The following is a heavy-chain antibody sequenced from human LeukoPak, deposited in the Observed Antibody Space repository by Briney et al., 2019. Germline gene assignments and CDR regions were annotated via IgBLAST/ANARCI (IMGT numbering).Heavy chain of an antibody. V-gene: IGHV4-34*01. D-gene: IGHD1-26*01. J-gene: IGHJ4*02. CDR3: ASRGSYYVY. Sequence: PSETLSLTCAVYGGSFSGYYWSWTRQPPGKGLEWIGEINHSGSTNYNPSLKSRVTISVDTSKNQFSLKLSSVTAADTAVYYCASRGSYYVYWGQGTLVTVSS. CDR2: INHSGST. CDR1: GGSFSGYY.